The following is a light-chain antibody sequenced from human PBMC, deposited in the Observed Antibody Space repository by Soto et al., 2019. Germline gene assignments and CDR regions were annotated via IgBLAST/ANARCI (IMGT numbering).Light chain of an antibody. CDR3: QQYNSSPLT. J-gene: IGKJ4*01. V-gene: IGKV1-5*03. CDR2: KAS. CDR1: QSISSW. Sequence: DIQMTQSPSTLSASVGDRVTITCLASQSISSWLAWYQQKPGKAPKLLIYKASSVESGVPSRFSGSGSGTEFTLTISSLQPDDFATYYCQQYNSSPLTFGGGTKVEIK.